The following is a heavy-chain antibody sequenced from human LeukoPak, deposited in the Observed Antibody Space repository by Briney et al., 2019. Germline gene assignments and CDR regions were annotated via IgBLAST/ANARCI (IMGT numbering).Heavy chain of an antibody. CDR1: GFDFSNNG. V-gene: IGHV3-30*02. D-gene: IGHD6-19*01. CDR2: IRYDAANQ. Sequence: PGGSLRLSCGASGFDFSNNGMHWVRQAPGKGLEWVAFIRYDAANQYYADSVEGRFTISRDNSKNTLYLQMDSLRSEDTAIYHCAKDIAVSDSYFDYWGQGTLVTVSS. J-gene: IGHJ4*02. CDR3: AKDIAVSDSYFDY.